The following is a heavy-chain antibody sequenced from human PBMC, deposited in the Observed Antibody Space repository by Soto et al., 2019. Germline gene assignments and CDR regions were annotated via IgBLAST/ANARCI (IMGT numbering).Heavy chain of an antibody. CDR1: GFTFSHYG. D-gene: IGHD2-15*01. CDR2: KSWDGSDE. Sequence: QVQLMQSGGGVVQPGRSLRLSCAASGFTFSHYGMHWVRQAPGKGLEWVAVKSWDGSDEFYADSVKGRFTISRDNSNNMFSLQMNSLRTNDTAVYYCAKYCCSGGICYGFDDWGQGTLVTVSS. CDR3: AKYCCSGGICYGFDD. J-gene: IGHJ4*02. V-gene: IGHV3-30*18.